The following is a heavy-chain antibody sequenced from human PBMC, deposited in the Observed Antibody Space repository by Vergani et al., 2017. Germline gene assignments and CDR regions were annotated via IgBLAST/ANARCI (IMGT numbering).Heavy chain of an antibody. CDR2: IYYSGST. V-gene: IGHV4-31*03. CDR1: GGSISSGGYY. D-gene: IGHD3-22*01. Sequence: QVQLQESGPGLVKPSQTLSLTCTVSGGSISSGGYYWSWIRQHPGKGLEWIGYIYYSGSTYYNPSLKSRVTISVDTSKNQFSLKLSSVTAADTAVYYCARHPGYYDSSGYYSVRSRDAFDIWGQGTMVTVSS. CDR3: ARHPGYYDSSGYYSVRSRDAFDI. J-gene: IGHJ3*02.